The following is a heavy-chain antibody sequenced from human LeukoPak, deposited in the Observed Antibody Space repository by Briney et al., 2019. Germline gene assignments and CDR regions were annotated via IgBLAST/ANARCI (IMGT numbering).Heavy chain of an antibody. CDR3: AIDPNWGIHY. J-gene: IGHJ4*02. Sequence: GGSLRLSCAASGFTFSSYGMNWVRQAPGKGLEWVAVIWYDGSNKYYADSVKGRFTISRDNSKNTLYLQMNSLRVEDTAIYYCAIDPNWGIHYWGQGVLVTVSS. CDR1: GFTFSSYG. D-gene: IGHD7-27*01. V-gene: IGHV3-33*01. CDR2: IWYDGSNK.